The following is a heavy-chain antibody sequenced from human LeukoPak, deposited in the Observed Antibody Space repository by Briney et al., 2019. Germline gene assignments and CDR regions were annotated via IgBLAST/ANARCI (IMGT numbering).Heavy chain of an antibody. CDR2: ISYDGSNK. V-gene: IGHV3-30-3*01. Sequence: GGSLRLSCAASGFTFSSYAMHWVRQAPGKGLEWVAVISYDGSNKYYADSVKGRFTISRDNSKNTLYLQMNSLRAEDTAVYYCAREGRDTAIGEFDYWGQGTLVTVSS. CDR3: AREGRDTAIGEFDY. D-gene: IGHD5-18*01. J-gene: IGHJ4*02. CDR1: GFTFSSYA.